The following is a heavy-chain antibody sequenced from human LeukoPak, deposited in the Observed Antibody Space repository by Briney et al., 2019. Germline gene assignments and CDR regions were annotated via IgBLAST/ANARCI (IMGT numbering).Heavy chain of an antibody. CDR3: ARDRFATLDY. V-gene: IGHV3-23*01. CDR2: ISGSGGST. J-gene: IGHJ4*02. Sequence: GGSLRLSCAASGFTFSSYAMSWVRQAPGKGLEWVSAISGSGGSTYYADSVKGRFTISRDNAKNSLYLQMNSLRAEDTAVYYCARDRFATLDYWGQGTLVTVSS. D-gene: IGHD2-15*01. CDR1: GFTFSSYA.